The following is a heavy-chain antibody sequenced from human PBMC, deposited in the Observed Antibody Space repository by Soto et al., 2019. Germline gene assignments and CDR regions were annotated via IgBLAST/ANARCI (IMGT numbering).Heavy chain of an antibody. Sequence: ESGGGLVQPGGSLRLSCAASGFTFSSYSMNWVRQAPGKGLEWVSYISSSSSAIYYADSVKGRFTISRDNAKNSLYLQMNSLRDEDTAVYYCARDYPGDSNRAGLDYWGQGTLVTVSS. D-gene: IGHD3-22*01. V-gene: IGHV3-48*02. CDR1: GFTFSSYS. CDR2: ISSSSSAI. CDR3: ARDYPGDSNRAGLDY. J-gene: IGHJ4*02.